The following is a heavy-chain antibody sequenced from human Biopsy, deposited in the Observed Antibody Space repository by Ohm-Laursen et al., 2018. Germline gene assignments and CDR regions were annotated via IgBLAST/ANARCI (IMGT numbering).Heavy chain of an antibody. D-gene: IGHD6-6*01. V-gene: IGHV3-53*01. CDR1: GFTVSSNY. CDR2: IYSGDRP. Sequence: GSLRLSCTASGFTVSSNYGSWVRQAPGMGLEWVSVIYSGDRPYYRESVRGRFTISRDNSKNTLYLQMNSLRADDTAVYYCARNKPGSSSGSDFDYWGQGTLVTVSS. CDR3: ARNKPGSSSGSDFDY. J-gene: IGHJ4*02.